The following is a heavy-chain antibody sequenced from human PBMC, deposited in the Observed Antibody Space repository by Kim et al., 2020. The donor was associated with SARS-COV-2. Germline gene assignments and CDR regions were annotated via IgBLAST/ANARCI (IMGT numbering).Heavy chain of an antibody. D-gene: IGHD1-1*01. CDR1: GFTFSSYS. J-gene: IGHJ6*02. Sequence: GGSLRLSCAASGFTFSSYSMNWVRQAPGKGLEWVSSISSSSSYIYYADSVKGRFTISRDNAKNSLYLQMNSLRAEDTAVYYCARMSGTTLRYYYGMDVWGQGTTVTVSS. CDR2: ISSSSSYI. CDR3: ARMSGTTLRYYYGMDV. V-gene: IGHV3-21*01.